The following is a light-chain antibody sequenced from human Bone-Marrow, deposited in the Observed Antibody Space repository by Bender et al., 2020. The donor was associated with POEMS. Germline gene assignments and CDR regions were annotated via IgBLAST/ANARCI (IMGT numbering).Light chain of an antibody. J-gene: IGLJ2*01. CDR3: SSFAGYNNLV. V-gene: IGLV3-1*01. CDR2: QDT. CDR1: KLGEEY. Sequence: SYELTQPPSVSVSPGQTATITCSGEKLGEEYACWYQQKPGQSPVVVIYQDTKRPSGIPDRFSGSKSGNTASLTVSGLQAEDEADYYCSSFAGYNNLVFGGGTKLTVL.